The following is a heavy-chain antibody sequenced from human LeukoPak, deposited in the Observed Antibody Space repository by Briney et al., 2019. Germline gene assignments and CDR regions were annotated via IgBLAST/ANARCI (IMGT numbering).Heavy chain of an antibody. D-gene: IGHD6-13*01. V-gene: IGHV1-8*01. CDR1: GYIFNNFD. CDR2: MSPVSGIR. Sequence: ASVKVSCKASGYIFNNFDINWVRQAPGQGLEWMGWMSPVSGIRGSAQRFQGRVTLTRDTSISTAYMELSSLRSDDTAFYYCARAPMGAAALYWGQGTLVTVSS. CDR3: ARAPMGAAALY. J-gene: IGHJ4*02.